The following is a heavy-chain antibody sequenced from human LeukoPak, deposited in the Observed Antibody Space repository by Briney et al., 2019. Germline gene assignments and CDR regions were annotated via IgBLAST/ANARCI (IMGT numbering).Heavy chain of an antibody. CDR3: AKGGASVTRYVDY. CDR2: MSNSGENT. D-gene: IGHD4-17*01. V-gene: IGHV3-30*18. Sequence: GGSLRLSCAASVFTFSSYSMQCVRQTLGKGLEWVGIMSNSGENTFYGEAVKGRFTISRDNSQNTLYLQMNSLRPEDTAVYYCAKGGASVTRYVDYWGQGTLVTVSS. CDR1: VFTFSSYS. J-gene: IGHJ4*02.